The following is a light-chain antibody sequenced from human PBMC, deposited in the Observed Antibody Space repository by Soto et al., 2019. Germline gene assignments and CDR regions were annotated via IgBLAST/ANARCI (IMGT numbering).Light chain of an antibody. V-gene: IGKV3-20*01. Sequence: TVLTQSPGTLSLSPGERAALSCRASQSVSSNYLAWYQQKPGQAPRLLIYGASSRATGIPDRFSGSGSGTDFTLTITTLEPEDSAVYFCQQYASSPYTFGQGTKVDIK. CDR1: QSVSSNY. J-gene: IGKJ2*01. CDR2: GAS. CDR3: QQYASSPYT.